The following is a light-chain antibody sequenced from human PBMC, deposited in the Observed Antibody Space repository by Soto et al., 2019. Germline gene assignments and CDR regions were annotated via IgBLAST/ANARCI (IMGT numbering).Light chain of an antibody. CDR1: QRVSIN. J-gene: IGKJ2*01. Sequence: EIVMTQSTATLSVSPGERATLSCRASQRVSINLAWYQQKPGQAPTRLIYGASTRPTGIPDRFNGSGSGTEFALSISRLQSEDFAVYYCQQYNNWPPITFGQGTPLPIK. V-gene: IGKV3-15*01. CDR2: GAS. CDR3: QQYNNWPPIT.